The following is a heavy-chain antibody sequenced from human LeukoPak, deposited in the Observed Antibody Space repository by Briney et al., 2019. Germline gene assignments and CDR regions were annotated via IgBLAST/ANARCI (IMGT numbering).Heavy chain of an antibody. V-gene: IGHV3-74*01. J-gene: IGHJ4*02. CDR2: INSDGSST. Sequence: GGSLRLSCAASGFTFSSYWMHWVRQAPGKGLVWVSRINSDGSSTSYADSVKGRFTISRDNAKNTLYLQMNSLRAEDTAVYYCARDPGIFPVRPSQTYDYWGQGTLVTVSS. CDR1: GFTFSSYW. CDR3: ARDPGIFPVRPSQTYDY. D-gene: IGHD3-3*02.